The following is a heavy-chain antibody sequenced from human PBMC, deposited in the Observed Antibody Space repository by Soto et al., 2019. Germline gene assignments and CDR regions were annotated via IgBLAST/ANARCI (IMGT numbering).Heavy chain of an antibody. D-gene: IGHD3-22*01. J-gene: IGHJ6*02. CDR3: ARGDYYDSSGYYYYYYGMDV. CDR2: INPNSGGT. V-gene: IGHV1-2*04. CDR1: GYTFTGYY. Sequence: ASVKVSCKASGYTFTGYYMHWVRQAPGQGLEWMGWINPNSGGTNYAQKFQGWVTMTRDTSISTAYMELSRLRSDDTAVYYCARGDYYDSSGYYYYYYGMDVWGQGTTVTSP.